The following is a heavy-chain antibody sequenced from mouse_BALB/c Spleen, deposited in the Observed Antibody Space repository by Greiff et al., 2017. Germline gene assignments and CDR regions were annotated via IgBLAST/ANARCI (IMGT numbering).Heavy chain of an antibody. Sequence: EVQLQQSGPELVKPGASVKISCKASGYSFTGYYMHWVKQSHVKSLEWIGRINPYNGATSYNQNFKDKASLTVDKSSSTAYMELHSLTSEDSAVYYCARGGLYGNFAMDYWGQGTSVTVSS. J-gene: IGHJ4*01. CDR2: INPYNGAT. V-gene: IGHV1-26*01. CDR3: ARGGLYGNFAMDY. D-gene: IGHD2-1*01. CDR1: GYSFTGYY.